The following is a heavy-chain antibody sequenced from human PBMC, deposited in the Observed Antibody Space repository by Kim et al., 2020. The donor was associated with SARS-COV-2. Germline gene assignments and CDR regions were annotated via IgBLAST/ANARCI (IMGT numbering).Heavy chain of an antibody. Sequence: GGSLRLSCAASGFTFSSYAMSWVRQAPGKGLEWVSTISNSGLNTYYADSVKGRFTISRDNSKSTLYLQMNSLRAEDMAVYYCATAVVVVIFFDYWGQGTL. V-gene: IGHV3-23*01. CDR3: ATAVVVVIFFDY. CDR1: GFTFSSYA. D-gene: IGHD2-21*01. J-gene: IGHJ4*02. CDR2: ISNSGLNT.